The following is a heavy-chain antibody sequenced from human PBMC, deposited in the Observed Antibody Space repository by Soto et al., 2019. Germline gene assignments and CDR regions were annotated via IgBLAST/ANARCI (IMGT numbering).Heavy chain of an antibody. CDR1: GYSLTGYY. J-gene: IGHJ4*02. V-gene: IGHV1-46*01. CDR2: TNPRDGST. D-gene: IGHD3-10*02. CDR3: ARSYVTSRPIDF. Sequence: QVQLVQSGAEVKKPGASVKISCKASGYSLTGYYMHWVRRAPGQGLEWMGITNPRDGSTNYAQKFQGRLTMTSDTSTSTVYMEMSSLRSDDTAMYYCARSYVTSRPIDFWGQGTLVTVSS.